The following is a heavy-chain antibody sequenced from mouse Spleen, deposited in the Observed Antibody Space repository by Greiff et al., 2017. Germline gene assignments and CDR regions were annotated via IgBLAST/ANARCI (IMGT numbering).Heavy chain of an antibody. J-gene: IGHJ1*01. D-gene: IGHD1-1*01. V-gene: IGHV1-82*01. CDR1: GYAFSSSW. CDR2: IYPGDGDT. Sequence: QVQLKESGPELVQPGASVKISCKASGYAFSSSWMNWVKQRPGQGLAWIGRIYPGDGDTTYNGKFKGKATLTADKSSSTAYMQLSSLTSEDSAVYFCARLLGYYSRAFDVWGAGITVTVAS. CDR3: ARLLGYYSRAFDV.